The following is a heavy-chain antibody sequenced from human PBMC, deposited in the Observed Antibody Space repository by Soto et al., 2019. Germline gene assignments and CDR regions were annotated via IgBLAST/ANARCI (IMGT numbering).Heavy chain of an antibody. J-gene: IGHJ5*02. CDR2: IDPRDSYT. V-gene: IGHV5-10-1*01. Sequence: GESLKISCTGFGYTFTTFWISWVRQMPGRGLEWMGRIDPRDSYTNYSPSFQGHVTISADKSISTAYLQWGSLKASDTAMYYCARLYCSSSTCDSWFDPWGQGTLVTVSS. CDR1: GYTFTTFW. CDR3: ARLYCSSSTCDSWFDP. D-gene: IGHD2-2*01.